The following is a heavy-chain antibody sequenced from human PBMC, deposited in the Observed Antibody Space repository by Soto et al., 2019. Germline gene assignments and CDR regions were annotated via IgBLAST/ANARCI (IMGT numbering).Heavy chain of an antibody. CDR2: SSSHYT. J-gene: IGHJ5*02. CDR3: AREQQTGMVLGWFDT. V-gene: IGHV3-11*06. D-gene: IGHD1-1*01. CDR1: GFTFSDYY. Sequence: QVQLVESGGGFVKPGGSLRLSCAASGFTFSDYYISWIRQAPGKGLEWISYSSSHYTKYADSVQGRFTVSRDNAKNSLFLKRNSLRHDDTAFYYCAREQQTGMVLGWFDTWGQGTLVTVSS.